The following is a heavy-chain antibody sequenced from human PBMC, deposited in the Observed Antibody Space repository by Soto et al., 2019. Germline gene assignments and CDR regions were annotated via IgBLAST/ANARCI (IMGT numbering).Heavy chain of an antibody. J-gene: IGHJ5*02. CDR3: ARDMHAGFTHYFDP. D-gene: IGHD1-26*01. CDR1: GGSISSHY. CDR2: MSNSGST. Sequence: SETLSLTCTVSGGSISSHYWSWIRQPAGKGLEWIGRMSNSGSTHYNPSLKSRLTMSVDTSNNQFSLTVSSVTAADTAVYYCARDMHAGFTHYFDPWGQGTLVTVSS. V-gene: IGHV4-4*07.